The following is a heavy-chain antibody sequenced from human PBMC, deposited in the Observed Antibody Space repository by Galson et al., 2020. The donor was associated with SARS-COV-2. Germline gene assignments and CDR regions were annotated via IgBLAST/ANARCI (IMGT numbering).Heavy chain of an antibody. CDR2: ISYDGSNI. CDR3: ARGLSGNYAYFDY. Sequence: GESLKISCAASGFTFNNHAMHWVRQAPGKGLEWVALISYDGSNIYYANSVKGRFTISRDSSTNTVYLQMDSLRPDDTAVYFCARGLSGNYAYFDYWGQGTLVTVSS. CDR1: GFTFNNHA. V-gene: IGHV3-30-3*01. D-gene: IGHD3-16*01. J-gene: IGHJ4*02.